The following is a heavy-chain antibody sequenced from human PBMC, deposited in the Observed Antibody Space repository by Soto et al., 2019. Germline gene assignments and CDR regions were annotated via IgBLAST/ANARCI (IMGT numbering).Heavy chain of an antibody. CDR1: GFTFSSYW. D-gene: IGHD6-13*01. Sequence: PGGSLRLSCAASGFTFSSYWMHWVRQAPGKGLVWVSRINSDGSSTSYADSVKGRFTISRDNAKNTLYLQMNSLRAEDTAVYYCARVLDTGAAGLPYYYYGMDVWGQGTTVTVSS. CDR2: INSDGSST. CDR3: ARVLDTGAAGLPYYYYGMDV. J-gene: IGHJ6*02. V-gene: IGHV3-74*01.